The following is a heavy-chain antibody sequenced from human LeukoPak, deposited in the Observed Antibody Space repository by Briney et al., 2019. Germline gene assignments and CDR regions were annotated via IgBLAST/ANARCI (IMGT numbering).Heavy chain of an antibody. CDR1: GGSISSYY. V-gene: IGHV4-59*01. D-gene: IGHD3-3*01. J-gene: IGHJ3*02. CDR2: VYYGGNS. CDR3: ARSNYDFRSGWVSQDAFEI. Sequence: SETLSLTCTVSGGSISSYYWSWIRQPPGKGLEWIGYVYYGGNSNDNPSLKGRVRMSVDTSKNQFSLRLSSVTAADTAVYYCARSNYDFRSGWVSQDAFEIWGQGTMVTVSS.